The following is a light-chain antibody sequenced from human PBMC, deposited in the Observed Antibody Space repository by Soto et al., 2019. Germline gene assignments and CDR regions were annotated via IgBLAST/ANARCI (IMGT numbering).Light chain of an antibody. CDR2: HNN. Sequence: QSVLTQPPSASGTPGQRGTISCSGSSSNIGSNPVNWYQQLPGKAPKLLIYHNNQRPSGVPGRFSGSKSGTSASLAISGLQSEDEADYYCAAWDDSLSVHVFGTGTKLTVL. CDR3: AAWDDSLSVHV. CDR1: SSNIGSNP. J-gene: IGLJ1*01. V-gene: IGLV1-44*01.